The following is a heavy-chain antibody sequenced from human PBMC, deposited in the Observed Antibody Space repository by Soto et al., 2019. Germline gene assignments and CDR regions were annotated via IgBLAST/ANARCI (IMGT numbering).Heavy chain of an antibody. D-gene: IGHD6-6*01. V-gene: IGHV4-31*03. Sequence: SETLSLTCTVSGGSISSGTYYWTWIRHHPGKGLEWIGYIYYSGSTSYNPSLKSRVSISVDTSKNQFSLKLSSVTAADTAVYYCAGSIAARPEFDYWGQGTLVTVSS. CDR2: IYYSGST. J-gene: IGHJ4*02. CDR3: AGSIAARPEFDY. CDR1: GGSISSGTYY.